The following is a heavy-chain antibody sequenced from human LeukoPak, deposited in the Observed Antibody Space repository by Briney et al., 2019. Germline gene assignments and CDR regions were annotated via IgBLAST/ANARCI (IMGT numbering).Heavy chain of an antibody. CDR3: ARDRNIVVPSGNFDS. J-gene: IGHJ4*02. CDR1: GFIFNNYG. D-gene: IGHD2-2*01. CDR2: IWYDGSNK. V-gene: IGHV3-33*01. Sequence: GGSLRLSCAASGFIFNNYGMQWVRQAPGKGLEWVAGIWYDGSNKHYADSVKGRFTISRDNSKNRVYLQLNSLRTKDTGVYFCARDRNIVVPSGNFDSCGQGIVVTVSS.